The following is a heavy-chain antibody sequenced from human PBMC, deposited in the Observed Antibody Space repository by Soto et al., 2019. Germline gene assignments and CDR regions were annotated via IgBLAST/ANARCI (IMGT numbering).Heavy chain of an antibody. J-gene: IGHJ4*02. Sequence: SVKVSCKASGCTVSSYAISWVRQAPGQVLEWMGGIIPIFGTANYAQKFQGRVTITADESTSTAYMELSRLRSDDTAVYFCARGSDILTSPVGYWGQGTRVTVSS. CDR1: GCTVSSYA. V-gene: IGHV1-69*13. CDR3: ARGSDILTSPVGY. CDR2: IIPIFGTA. D-gene: IGHD3-9*01.